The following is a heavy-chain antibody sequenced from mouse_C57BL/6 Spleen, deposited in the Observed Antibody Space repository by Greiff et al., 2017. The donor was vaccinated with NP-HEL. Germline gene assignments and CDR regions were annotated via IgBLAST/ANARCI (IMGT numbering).Heavy chain of an antibody. Sequence: EVKLMESGGGLVKPGGSLKLSCAASGFTFSSYAMSWVRQTPEKRLEWVATISDGGSYTYYPDNVKGRFAISRDNAKNNLYLQMSHLKSEVTAMYYCAGLPTFAYWGQGTLVTVSA. V-gene: IGHV5-4*03. J-gene: IGHJ3*01. D-gene: IGHD5-1*01. CDR2: ISDGGSYT. CDR1: GFTFSSYA. CDR3: AGLPTFAY.